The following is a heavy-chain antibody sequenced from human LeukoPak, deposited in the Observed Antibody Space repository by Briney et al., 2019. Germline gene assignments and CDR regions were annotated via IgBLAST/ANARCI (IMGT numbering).Heavy chain of an antibody. D-gene: IGHD3-10*01. Sequence: RSSETLSLTCTVSGGSISSYYWSWIRQPPGKGLEWIGFIYYSGSTNYNPSLKSRVIISVHTSKNQFSLKLSSVTAADTAVYYCARVSGPTIYYAGGFDYWGQGTLVTVSS. CDR2: IYYSGST. CDR3: ARVSGPTIYYAGGFDY. V-gene: IGHV4-59*08. CDR1: GGSISSYY. J-gene: IGHJ4*02.